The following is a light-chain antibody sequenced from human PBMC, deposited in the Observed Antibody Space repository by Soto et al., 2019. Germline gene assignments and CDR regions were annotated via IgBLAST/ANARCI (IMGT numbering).Light chain of an antibody. CDR1: SSDVGAFNY. Sequence: QSALTQPASVSGSPGQSIAISCTGTSSDVGAFNYVSWYQQHPGQAPKFMIFDVSSRPSGVSDRFSGSKSGNTASLTISGLQTEDEADYYCASYTTSSTYVFGTGTKLTVL. CDR2: DVS. CDR3: ASYTTSSTYV. V-gene: IGLV2-14*03. J-gene: IGLJ1*01.